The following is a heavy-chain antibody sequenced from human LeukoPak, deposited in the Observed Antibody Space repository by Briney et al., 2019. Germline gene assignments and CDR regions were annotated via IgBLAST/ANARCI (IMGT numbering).Heavy chain of an antibody. CDR1: GGSFSGYY. J-gene: IGHJ4*02. Sequence: SETLSLTCAVYGGSFSGYYWSWIGQPPGQGLEWIGEINHSGSTNYNPSLKSRVTISVDTSKNQFSLKLSSVTAADTAVYYCARPSYYYGSRSYYEGRYYFDYWGQGTLVTVSS. CDR2: INHSGST. V-gene: IGHV4-34*01. D-gene: IGHD3-10*01. CDR3: ARPSYYYGSRSYYEGRYYFDY.